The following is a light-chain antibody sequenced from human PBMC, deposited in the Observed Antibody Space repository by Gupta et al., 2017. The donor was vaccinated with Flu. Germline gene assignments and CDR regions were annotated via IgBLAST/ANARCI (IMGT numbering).Light chain of an antibody. Sequence: DIVMTQSPLSLPVTVGQTASISCRSSQSRLYSDGNNYLHWFQQKPGQAHRLLIYGGSNRAAGVPDRFSGSGSGTDFTLKISRVEAEDVGVYYCRQYVQTPWTFGQGTTVEIK. CDR2: GGS. CDR1: QSRLYSDGNNY. V-gene: IGKV2-28*01. CDR3: RQYVQTPWT. J-gene: IGKJ1*01.